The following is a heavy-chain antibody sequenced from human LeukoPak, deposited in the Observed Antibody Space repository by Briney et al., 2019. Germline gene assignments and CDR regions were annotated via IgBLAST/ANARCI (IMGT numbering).Heavy chain of an antibody. Sequence: GGSLRLSCAASGFTFSSYAMHWVRQAPGKGLEWVAVISYDGSNKYYADSVKGRFTISRDNSKNTLYLQMNSLRAEDTAVYYCARGRWSSGYGDYWGQGTLVTVSS. V-gene: IGHV3-30-3*01. CDR2: ISYDGSNK. D-gene: IGHD3-22*01. CDR1: GFTFSSYA. CDR3: ARGRWSSGYGDY. J-gene: IGHJ4*02.